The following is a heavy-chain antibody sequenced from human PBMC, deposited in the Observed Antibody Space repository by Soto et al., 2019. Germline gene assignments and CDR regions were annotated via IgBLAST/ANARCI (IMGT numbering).Heavy chain of an antibody. CDR2: IIPIFGTA. V-gene: IGHV1-69*13. CDR3: ASPTARNYYYYGMDV. Sequence: GASVKVSCKASGGTFSSYAISWLRQAPGQGLEWMGGIIPIFGTANYAQKFQGRVTITADESTSTAYMELSSLRSEDTAVYYCASPTARNYYYYGMDVWGQGTTVTVS. J-gene: IGHJ6*02. D-gene: IGHD5-18*01. CDR1: GGTFSSYA.